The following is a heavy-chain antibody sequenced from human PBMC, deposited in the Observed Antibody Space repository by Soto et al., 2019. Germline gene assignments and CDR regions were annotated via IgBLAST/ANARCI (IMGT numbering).Heavy chain of an antibody. CDR3: AREGCSGGSCYGWFDP. V-gene: IGHV1-18*01. J-gene: IGHJ5*02. Sequence: QVQLVQSGAEVKKPGASVKVSCKASGYTFTSYGISWVRQAPGQGLEWMGWISAYNGNTNYAQKLQGRVTMTTDTSTRTAYMELRSLRSDDTALYYCAREGCSGGSCYGWFDPWGQGTLVTVSS. D-gene: IGHD2-15*01. CDR1: GYTFTSYG. CDR2: ISAYNGNT.